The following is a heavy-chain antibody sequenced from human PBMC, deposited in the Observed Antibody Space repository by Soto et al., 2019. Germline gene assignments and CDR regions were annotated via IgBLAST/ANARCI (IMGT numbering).Heavy chain of an antibody. Sequence: QVQLVQSGAEVKKPGSSVKVSCKASGGTFSSYTISWVRQAPGQGLEWMGRIIPILGIANYAQKFQGRVTITADKLTRQVYRGLRSLRSEDTAVYFCAGGGGGSGYETDAFDIWGQGTMVTVSS. CDR3: AGGGGGSGYETDAFDI. CDR2: IIPILGIA. J-gene: IGHJ3*02. V-gene: IGHV1-69*02. CDR1: GGTFSSYT. D-gene: IGHD5-12*01.